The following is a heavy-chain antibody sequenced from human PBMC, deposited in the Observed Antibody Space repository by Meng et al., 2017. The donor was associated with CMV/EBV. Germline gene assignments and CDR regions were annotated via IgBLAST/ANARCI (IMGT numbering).Heavy chain of an antibody. D-gene: IGHD1-1*01. Sequence: ASVKVSCKASGYTFTSYGISWVRQAPGQGLEWMGWISAYNGNTNYAQKLQGRVTMTTDTSTSTAYMELRSLRSDDTAVYYCARDTTGTVYYYYGMDVWGQGITVTVSS. V-gene: IGHV1-18*01. J-gene: IGHJ6*02. CDR2: ISAYNGNT. CDR1: GYTFTSYG. CDR3: ARDTTGTVYYYYGMDV.